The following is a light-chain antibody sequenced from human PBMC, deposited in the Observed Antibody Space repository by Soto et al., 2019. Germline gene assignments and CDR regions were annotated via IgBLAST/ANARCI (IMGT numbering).Light chain of an antibody. J-gene: IGKJ3*01. CDR3: IQHKEFPSFT. CDR2: SVS. Sequence: IVMTQTPLSLPVTPGEPASISCRSSESLLDTDDGNTYLDWYLQKPGQSPQLLIYSVSYRASGVPDRFSGSGSGTDFTLKISRVEAEDIGVYYCIQHKEFPSFTFGPGTRVDIK. V-gene: IGKV2-40*01. CDR1: ESLLDTDDGNTY.